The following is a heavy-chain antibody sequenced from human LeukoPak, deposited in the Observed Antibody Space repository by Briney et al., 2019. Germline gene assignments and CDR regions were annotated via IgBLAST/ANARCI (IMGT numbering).Heavy chain of an antibody. CDR2: ISGSGGTT. CDR3: AKDQSSGTFGTTYGFDY. D-gene: IGHD1-26*01. J-gene: IGHJ4*02. Sequence: GGSLRLSCAASGFTFSSYGMSWVRQAPGKGLEWVSAISGSGGTTYYADSVKGRFTISRDSSKNTLYLQMNSLRAEDTAVYYCAKDQSSGTFGTTYGFDYWGQGTLVTVSS. V-gene: IGHV3-23*01. CDR1: GFTFSSYG.